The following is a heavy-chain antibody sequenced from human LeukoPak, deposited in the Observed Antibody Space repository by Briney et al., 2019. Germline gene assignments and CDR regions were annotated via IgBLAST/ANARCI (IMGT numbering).Heavy chain of an antibody. D-gene: IGHD1-26*01. CDR2: TYHSGST. Sequence: SETLSLTCTVSGGSISSSSYYWGWIRQSPGKGLEWIGETYHSGSTNYNPSLKSRVTISLDTSKNQFSLKLSSVTAADTAVYYCARVVSYSGSYYVWGYFDYWGQGTLVTVSS. V-gene: IGHV4-39*07. CDR1: GGSISSSSYY. CDR3: ARVVSYSGSYYVWGYFDY. J-gene: IGHJ4*02.